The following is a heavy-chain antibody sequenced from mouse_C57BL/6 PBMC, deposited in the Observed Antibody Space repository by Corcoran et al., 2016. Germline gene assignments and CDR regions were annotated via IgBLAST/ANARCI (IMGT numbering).Heavy chain of an antibody. Sequence: QIPLVQSGPELKKPGETVKISCKASGYTFTTYGMSWVKQAPGKGLKWMGWINTYSGVPTYADDFKGRFAFSLETSASTAYLQINNLKNEDTATYFCATEGPHAMDYWGQGTSVTVSS. J-gene: IGHJ4*01. D-gene: IGHD3-3*01. CDR1: GYTFTTYG. V-gene: IGHV9-3*01. CDR2: INTYSGVP. CDR3: ATEGPHAMDY.